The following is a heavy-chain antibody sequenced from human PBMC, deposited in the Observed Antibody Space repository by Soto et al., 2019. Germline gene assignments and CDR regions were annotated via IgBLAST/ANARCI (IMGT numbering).Heavy chain of an antibody. CDR1: GYSFTSCA. CDR3: VRDRAADWYLDL. CDR2: INTDSGTT. J-gene: IGHJ2*01. V-gene: IGHV1-3*04. D-gene: IGHD6-25*01. Sequence: QVQVVQSGAEVKKPGASVRLSCKTSGYSFTSCALHWERQAPGQGFEWMGWINTDSGTTKYSQKFQGRVTITRDASASTAYMELRSLSSEDTTIYYCVRDRAADWYLDLWGRGTLVTVSS.